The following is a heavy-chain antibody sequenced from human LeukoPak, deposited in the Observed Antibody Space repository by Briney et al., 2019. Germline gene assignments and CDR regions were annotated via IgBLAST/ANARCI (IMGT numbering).Heavy chain of an antibody. V-gene: IGHV4-34*01. CDR2: INHSGST. CDR3: ARRYNWFDP. CDR1: GGSFSGYY. J-gene: IGHJ5*02. Sequence: SETLSLTCAVYGGSFSGYYWSWIRQPPGKGLEWIGEINHSGSTNYNPSLKSRVTTSVDTSKNQFSLKLSSVTAADTAVYYCARRYNWFDPWGQGTLVTVSS.